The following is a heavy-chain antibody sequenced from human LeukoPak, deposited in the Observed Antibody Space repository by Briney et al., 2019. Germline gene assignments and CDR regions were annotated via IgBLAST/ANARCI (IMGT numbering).Heavy chain of an antibody. J-gene: IGHJ5*02. V-gene: IGHV4-30-2*01. CDR2: IYHSGST. CDR3: ARDSVMDA. D-gene: IGHD3-16*01. Sequence: SQTLSLTCAVSGGSISSGGYSWSWIRQPPGKGLEWIGYIYHSGSTYYNPSLKSRVTMSVDTSKNQFSLKLSSVTAADTAVYYCARDSVMDAWGQGTLVIVSS. CDR1: GGSISSGGYS.